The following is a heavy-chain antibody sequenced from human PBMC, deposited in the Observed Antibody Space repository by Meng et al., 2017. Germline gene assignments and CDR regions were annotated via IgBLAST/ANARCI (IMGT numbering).Heavy chain of an antibody. J-gene: IGHJ4*02. Sequence: GESLKISCAASGFTFSSYAMSWVRQAPGKGLEWVSAISGSGGSTYYADSVKGRFTISRDNSKNTLYLQMNSLRAEDTAVYYCAKTGLNYGSGSPWDDYWVQRTLVTVSS. CDR1: GFTFSSYA. D-gene: IGHD3-10*01. CDR3: AKTGLNYGSGSPWDDY. V-gene: IGHV3-23*01. CDR2: ISGSGGST.